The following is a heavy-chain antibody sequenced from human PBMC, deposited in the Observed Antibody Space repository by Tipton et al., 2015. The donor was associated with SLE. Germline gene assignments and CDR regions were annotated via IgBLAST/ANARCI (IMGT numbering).Heavy chain of an antibody. Sequence: VQLVQSGGGVVRPGGSLRLSCAASGFTFDDYGMSWVRQAPGKGLEWVSGINWNGGSTGYADSVKGRFTSSRDNAKNSLYLQMNSLRAEDTALYYCARCPPRGYSYLGWFDPWGQGTLVTVSS. CDR3: ARCPPRGYSYLGWFDP. CDR1: GFTFDDYG. D-gene: IGHD5-18*01. J-gene: IGHJ5*02. V-gene: IGHV3-20*04. CDR2: INWNGGST.